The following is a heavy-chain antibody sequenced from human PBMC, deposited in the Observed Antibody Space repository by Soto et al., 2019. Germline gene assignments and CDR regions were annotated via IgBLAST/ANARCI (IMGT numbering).Heavy chain of an antibody. CDR1: GFSLNTPGVG. CDR3: AYAQDYGDYVWFDP. D-gene: IGHD4-17*01. J-gene: IGHJ5*02. V-gene: IGHV2-5*02. CDR2: IYWDGDK. Sequence: QITLQQSGPPVVKPTQTLTLICSFSGFSLNTPGVGVAWIRQSPGKALEWLALIYWDGDKRFTPSLESRFTVTKDTSKNQVIFTMTNMDPVDTATYYCAYAQDYGDYVWFDPWGQGTLVTVSS.